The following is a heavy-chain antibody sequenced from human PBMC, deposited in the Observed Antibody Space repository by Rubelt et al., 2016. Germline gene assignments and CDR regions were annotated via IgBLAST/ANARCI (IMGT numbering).Heavy chain of an antibody. J-gene: IGHJ6*02. Sequence: PGGSLRLSCAASGFTFSDYYMSWIRQAPGKGLEWVSYISSSGSTINYADSVKGRFTISRDNAKNSLYLQMNSLRAEDTAVYYCARDRPYSSSSGDYYYYGMDVWGQGTTVTVSS. CDR3: ARDRPYSSSSGDYYYYGMDV. CDR2: ISSSGSTI. V-gene: IGHV3-11*01. CDR1: GFTFSDYY. D-gene: IGHD6-6*01.